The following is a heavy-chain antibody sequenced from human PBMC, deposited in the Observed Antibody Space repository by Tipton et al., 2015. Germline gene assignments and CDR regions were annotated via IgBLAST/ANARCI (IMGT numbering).Heavy chain of an antibody. CDR3: ARGLLLWFGMSDY. Sequence: GLVKPSETLSLTCAVFGYSISSGYYWGWIRQPPGKGLEWIGTISHSGNTFYNPSLKSRVTISADTSKNQFSLKLNSVTAADTAVYYCARGLLLWFGMSDYWGRGTLVTVSS. CDR1: GYSISSGYY. CDR2: ISHSGNT. D-gene: IGHD3-10*01. V-gene: IGHV4-38-2*01. J-gene: IGHJ4*02.